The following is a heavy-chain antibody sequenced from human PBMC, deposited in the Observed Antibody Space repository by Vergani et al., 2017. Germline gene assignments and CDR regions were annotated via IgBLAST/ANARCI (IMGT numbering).Heavy chain of an antibody. D-gene: IGHD3-9*01. Sequence: QVQLVQSGAEVKKPGASVKVSCKASGYTFTSYGISWVRQAPGPGLEWMGWISAYNGNTNYAQKLQGRGTMTTDTSTSTAYMELRSLRSDDTAVYYCARFGGFYDILTGYSNPDYWGQGTLVTVSS. CDR1: GYTFTSYG. CDR2: ISAYNGNT. CDR3: ARFGGFYDILTGYSNPDY. J-gene: IGHJ4*02. V-gene: IGHV1-18*01.